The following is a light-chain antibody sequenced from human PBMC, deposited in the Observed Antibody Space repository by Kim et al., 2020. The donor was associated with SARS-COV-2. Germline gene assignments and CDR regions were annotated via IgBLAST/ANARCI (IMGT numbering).Light chain of an antibody. Sequence: DIQMTQSPSSVSASVGDRVTITCRASQGIGTWLAWYQQKPGKAPKLLIHAASSLQSGVPSRFSGSGSGTDFTLTISSLQPEDFATYFCLQDNSFPITFGQGTRLEIK. J-gene: IGKJ5*01. CDR3: LQDNSFPIT. CDR2: AAS. CDR1: QGIGTW. V-gene: IGKV1-12*01.